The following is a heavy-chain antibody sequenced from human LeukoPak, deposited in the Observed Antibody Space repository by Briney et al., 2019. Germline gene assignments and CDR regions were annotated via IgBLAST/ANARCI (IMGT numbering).Heavy chain of an antibody. J-gene: IGHJ3*02. V-gene: IGHV4-59*02. CDR1: GGSVTDYY. CDR2: IYYTGT. D-gene: IGHD6-19*01. CDR3: ANSPAGIAVANDAFDI. Sequence: SETLSLTCTVSGGSVTDYYWSWIRQSPGKGLEWIGYIYYTGTSYNPSLKSRVTISVDTSKNQFSLKLSSVTAADTAVYYCANSPAGIAVANDAFDIWGQGTMVTVSS.